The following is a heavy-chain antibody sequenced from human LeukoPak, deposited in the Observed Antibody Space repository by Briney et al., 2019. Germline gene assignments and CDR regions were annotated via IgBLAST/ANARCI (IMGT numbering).Heavy chain of an antibody. CDR1: GGSISSYY. V-gene: IGHV4-59*01. J-gene: IGHJ2*01. CDR3: ARDRGGVVVPAATWYFDL. CDR2: IYYSGST. D-gene: IGHD2-2*01. Sequence: PSETLSLTCTVSGGSISSYYWSWIRQPPGKGLEWIGYIYYSGSTNYNPSLKSRVTISVDTSKNQFSLKLSSVTAADTAVYYCARDRGGVVVPAATWYFDLWGRGTLVTVSS.